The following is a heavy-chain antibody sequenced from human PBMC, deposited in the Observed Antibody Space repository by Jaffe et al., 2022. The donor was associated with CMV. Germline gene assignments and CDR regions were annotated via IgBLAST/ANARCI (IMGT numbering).Heavy chain of an antibody. CDR1: GGSFSGYY. V-gene: IGHV4-34*01. J-gene: IGHJ4*02. CDR3: ARLTPDTVSPVILYSSSWYTDY. Sequence: QVQLQQWGAGLLKPSETLSLTCAVYGGSFSGYYWSWIRQPPGKGLEWIGEINHSGSTNYNPSLKSRVTISVDTSKNQFSLKLSSVTAADTAVYYCARLTPDTVSPVILYSSSWYTDYWGQGTLVTVSS. D-gene: IGHD6-13*01. CDR2: INHSGST.